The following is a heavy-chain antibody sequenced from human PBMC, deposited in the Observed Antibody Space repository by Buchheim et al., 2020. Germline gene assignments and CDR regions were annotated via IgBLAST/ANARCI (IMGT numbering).Heavy chain of an antibody. V-gene: IGHV3-48*01. CDR3: ARETDYFDY. CDR1: GFTFNIFS. Sequence: EVQLVESGGDLVQPGGSLRLSCAAPGFTFNIFSMNWVCQAPGKGLEWVSYISPSGRPIYYTDSVKGRYTISRDNATNSLYLQMNNLRAEYTAVYYCARETDYFDYWGQGAL. CDR2: ISPSGRPI. J-gene: IGHJ4*02.